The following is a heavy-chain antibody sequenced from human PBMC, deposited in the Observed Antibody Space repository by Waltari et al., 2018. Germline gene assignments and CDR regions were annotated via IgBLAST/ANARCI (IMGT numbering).Heavy chain of an antibody. D-gene: IGHD1-1*01. CDR2: IYYSGST. CDR1: GGSISSYY. J-gene: IGHJ4*02. Sequence: QVQLQESGPGLVKPSETLSLTCTVSGGSISSYYWSWIRQPPGKGLEWIGCIYYSGSTNYNPSLKSRVTISVETSKNQFSLKLSSVTAADTAVYYCAREGTGRPYDYWGQGTLVTVSS. CDR3: AREGTGRPYDY. V-gene: IGHV4-59*01.